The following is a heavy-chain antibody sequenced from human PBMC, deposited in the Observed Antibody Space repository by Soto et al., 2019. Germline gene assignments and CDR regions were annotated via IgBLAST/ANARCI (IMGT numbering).Heavy chain of an antibody. CDR3: VRDTMRASAAASLDY. Sequence: PGGSLRLSCAASGFTFSTYEFNWVRQAPGRGLEWISYISVSGNIIKYAVSVKGRFTISRDNADNSLHLHMSNLRVDDTALYFCVRDTMRASAAASLDYWGQGTQVTVSS. J-gene: IGHJ4*02. D-gene: IGHD2-2*01. V-gene: IGHV3-48*03. CDR1: GFTFSTYE. CDR2: ISVSGNII.